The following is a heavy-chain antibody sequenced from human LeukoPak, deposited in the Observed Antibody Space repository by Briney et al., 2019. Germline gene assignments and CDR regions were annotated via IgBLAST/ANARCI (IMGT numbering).Heavy chain of an antibody. CDR3: TTKGLYSGYDS. V-gene: IGHV3-15*07. J-gene: IGHJ4*02. Sequence: KTGGALRLSCAASGFTFSNAWMNWGRQAPGKGLEWVGRIKSKTDGGTTDYAAPVKGRFTISRDDSKNTLYLQMNSLKTEDTAVYYCTTKGLYSGYDSWGQGTLVTVSS. CDR2: IKSKTDGGTT. CDR1: GFTFSNAW. D-gene: IGHD5-12*01.